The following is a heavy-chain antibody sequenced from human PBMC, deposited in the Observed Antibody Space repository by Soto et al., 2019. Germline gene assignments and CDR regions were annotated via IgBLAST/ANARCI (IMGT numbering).Heavy chain of an antibody. CDR1: GGTFSSCA. CDR2: IIPIFGTA. D-gene: IGHD2-15*01. CDR3: ATKDHHGYYYYYGMDV. J-gene: IGHJ6*02. Sequence: ASVKVSCKASGGTFSSCAISWVRQAPGQGLEWMGGIIPIFGTANYAQKFQGRVTITADESTSTAYMELSSLRSEDTAVYYCATKDHHGYYYYYGMDVWGQGTTVTVSS. V-gene: IGHV1-69*13.